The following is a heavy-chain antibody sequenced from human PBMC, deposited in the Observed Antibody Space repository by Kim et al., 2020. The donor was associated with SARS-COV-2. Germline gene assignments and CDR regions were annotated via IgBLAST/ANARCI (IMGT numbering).Heavy chain of an antibody. Sequence: GGSLRLSCAASGFTFDDYAMHWVRQAPGKGLEWVSGISWNSGSIGYADSVKGRFTISRENAKNSLYLQMNSLRAEDTALYYFAKAWYYDILTGAEFDYLGQRTLLTVSS. CDR1: GFTFDDYA. J-gene: IGHJ4*02. V-gene: IGHV3-9*01. CDR2: ISWNSGSI. D-gene: IGHD3-9*01. CDR3: AKAWYYDILTGAEFDY.